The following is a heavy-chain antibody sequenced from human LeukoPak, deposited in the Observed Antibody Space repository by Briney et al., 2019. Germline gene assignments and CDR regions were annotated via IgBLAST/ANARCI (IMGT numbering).Heavy chain of an antibody. CDR3: AKGIRFLEWLLSPDFDY. V-gene: IGHV3-30*02. J-gene: IGHJ4*02. CDR1: GFSFNNYP. D-gene: IGHD3-3*01. Sequence: GGSLRLSCEASGFSFNNYPMHWVRQAPGKGLEWVAFIRYDGSNKYYADSVKGRFTISRDNSKNTLYLQMNSLRAEDTAVYYCAKGIRFLEWLLSPDFDYWGQGTLVTVSS. CDR2: IRYDGSNK.